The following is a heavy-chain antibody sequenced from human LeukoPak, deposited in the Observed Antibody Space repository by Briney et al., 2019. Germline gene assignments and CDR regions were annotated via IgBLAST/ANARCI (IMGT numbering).Heavy chain of an antibody. CDR3: TKDLAFCGGDCYSGADN. D-gene: IGHD2-21*01. CDR1: GFTFSSYA. CDR2: ISGRGDIT. J-gene: IGHJ4*02. Sequence: GGSLRLSCAASGFTFSSYAMNWVRQAPGKGLEWVSAISGRGDITYYTDSVKVRFTISRDTSRSTLYLQMSSLRAEDTAVYYCTKDLAFCGGDCYSGADNWGQGALVTVSS. V-gene: IGHV3-23*01.